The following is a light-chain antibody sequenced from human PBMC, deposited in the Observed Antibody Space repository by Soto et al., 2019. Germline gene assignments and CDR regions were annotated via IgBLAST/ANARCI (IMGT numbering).Light chain of an antibody. CDR3: QQYNSWWT. CDR2: EVS. CDR1: QSISSW. Sequence: DIQMTQSPSTLSASVGDRVTITCRASQSISSWLAWYQQKPGKAPKVLIYEVSNLESGVPSRFSGSGSGTEFTLTISSLQPDDFATYYCQQYNSWWTFGQGTRVEIK. V-gene: IGKV1-5*01. J-gene: IGKJ1*01.